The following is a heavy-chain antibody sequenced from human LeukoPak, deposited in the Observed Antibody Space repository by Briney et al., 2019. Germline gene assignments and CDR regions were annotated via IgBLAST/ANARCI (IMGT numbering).Heavy chain of an antibody. CDR2: IYYSGST. Sequence: PSETLSLTCTVSGGSISSTSYYWGWIRQPPGKGLEWIGSIYYSGSTYYNPSLKSRVTISVDTSKNQFSLKLSSVTAADTAVYHCARSLSGSSSLNYYYYGMDVWGQGTTVTVSS. CDR1: GGSISSTSYY. CDR3: ARSLSGSSSLNYYYYGMDV. D-gene: IGHD1-26*01. V-gene: IGHV4-39*01. J-gene: IGHJ6*02.